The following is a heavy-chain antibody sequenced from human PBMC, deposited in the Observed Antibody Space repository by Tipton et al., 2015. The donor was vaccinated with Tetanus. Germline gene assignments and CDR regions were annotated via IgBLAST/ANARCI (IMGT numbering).Heavy chain of an antibody. CDR2: INHSGST. V-gene: IGHV4-34*01. CDR1: GGSFSGYY. D-gene: IGHD2-15*01. CDR3: ARLLDCSGGSCYPGNWFDP. Sequence: TLSLTCAVYGGSFSGYYWSWIRQPPGKGLEWIGEINHSGSTNYNPPLKSRVTISVDTSKNQFPLKLSYVTAGDTAVYYCARLLDCSGGSCYPGNWFDPWGQGTLVTVSS. J-gene: IGHJ5*02.